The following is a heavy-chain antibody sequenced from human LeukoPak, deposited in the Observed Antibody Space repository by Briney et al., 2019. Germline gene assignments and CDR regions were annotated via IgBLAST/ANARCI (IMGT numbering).Heavy chain of an antibody. CDR3: AKVVAYTVAAFDL. CDR2: MSYHGTTE. Sequence: GGSLRLSCAASGFSFSSFAMNWVRQAPGKGLEWVAVMSYHGTTEFYAESVKGRFTISRDNSKNTLYLQMNSLRPEDTAIYYCAKVVAYTVAAFDLWGQGTMATVSS. J-gene: IGHJ3*01. CDR1: GFSFSSFA. V-gene: IGHV3-30-3*01. D-gene: IGHD3-16*01.